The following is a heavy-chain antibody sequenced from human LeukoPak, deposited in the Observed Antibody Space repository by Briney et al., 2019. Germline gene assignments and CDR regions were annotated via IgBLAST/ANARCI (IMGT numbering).Heavy chain of an antibody. J-gene: IGHJ2*01. CDR2: LIPIFGTP. Sequence: SVTVSCKASGGTFSSSWVRQAPGQGLEWMGGLIPIFGTPNYAQKFQGRVTISTDESTNTVYMELSSLRSEDTAVYYCARVDGGNSDWNFDLWGRGTLVTVSS. D-gene: IGHD4-23*01. CDR3: ARVDGGNSDWNFDL. V-gene: IGHV1-69*05. CDR1: GGTFSS.